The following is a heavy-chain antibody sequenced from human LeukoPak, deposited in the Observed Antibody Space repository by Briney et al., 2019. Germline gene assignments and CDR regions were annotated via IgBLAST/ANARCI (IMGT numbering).Heavy chain of an antibody. D-gene: IGHD3-10*01. Sequence: GASVKVSCKPSGYTFIHHYIHWVRQAPGQGLEWMGWINPNNDDTNYAEKFQGRVTMTTDTSISTVYMELTRLRSDDTAMYYCVRFYRGPDYWGQGTLVTVSS. CDR3: VRFYRGPDY. CDR2: INPNNDDT. J-gene: IGHJ4*02. V-gene: IGHV1-2*02. CDR1: GYTFIHHY.